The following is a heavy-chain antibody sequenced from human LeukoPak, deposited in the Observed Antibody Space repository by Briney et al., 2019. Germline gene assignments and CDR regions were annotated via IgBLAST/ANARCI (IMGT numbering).Heavy chain of an antibody. Sequence: ASVTVSCKASGGTFSSYAISWVRQAPGQGLEWMGRIIPILGIANYAQKFQGRVTITADKSTSTAYMELSSLRSEDTAVYYCARMAIFGVVINYYYGMDVWGQGTTVTVSS. J-gene: IGHJ6*02. CDR1: GGTFSSYA. D-gene: IGHD3-3*01. CDR2: IIPILGIA. V-gene: IGHV1-69*04. CDR3: ARMAIFGVVINYYYGMDV.